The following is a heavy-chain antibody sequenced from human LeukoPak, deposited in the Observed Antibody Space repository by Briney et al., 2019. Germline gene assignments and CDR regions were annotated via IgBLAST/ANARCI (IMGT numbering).Heavy chain of an antibody. CDR1: GGSISGYN. V-gene: IGHV4-59*01. D-gene: IGHD1-1*01. CDR3: ARVRHWNELVY. CDR2: IYSSGST. J-gene: IGHJ4*02. Sequence: SETLSLTCTDSGGSISGYNGCCIRQPPGKGLEWIGYIYSSGSTNYNPSLKSRVTILVDTSKNQFSLKLSSVTAADTAVYYCARVRHWNELVYCGQGTLVTVSS.